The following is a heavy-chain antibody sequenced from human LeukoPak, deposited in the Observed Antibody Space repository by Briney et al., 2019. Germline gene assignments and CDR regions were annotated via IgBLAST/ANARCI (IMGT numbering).Heavy chain of an antibody. CDR3: AKGWATVPNDY. V-gene: IGHV3-23*01. Sequence: GGSLRLSCEVSGITFNTYAMSWFRQAPGRGLNWVPGISGGGNTTYYTDSVKGRFAIYRDNSRNTLYLQMNSLRAEDTAVYFCAKGWATVPNDYWGQGTLVTVSS. CDR2: ISGGGNTT. D-gene: IGHD4-17*01. J-gene: IGHJ4*02. CDR1: GITFNTYA.